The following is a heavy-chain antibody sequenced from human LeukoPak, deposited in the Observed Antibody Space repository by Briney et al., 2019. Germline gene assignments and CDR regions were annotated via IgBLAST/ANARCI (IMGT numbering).Heavy chain of an antibody. Sequence: GGSLRLSCGASGFTFSSYSMNWVRQAPGKGLEWVSSISSISSYIYYADSVKGPFTISRGNAKNSLFLEMTSLRAEDTAVYYCARDFDSCSSTSCYTSSACDIWGQGTMVTVSS. J-gene: IGHJ3*02. CDR1: GFTFSSYS. CDR3: ARDFDSCSSTSCYTSSACDI. V-gene: IGHV3-21*01. CDR2: ISSISSYI. D-gene: IGHD2-2*02.